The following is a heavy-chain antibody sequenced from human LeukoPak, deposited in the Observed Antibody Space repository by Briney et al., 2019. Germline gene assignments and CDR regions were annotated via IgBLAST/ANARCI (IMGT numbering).Heavy chain of an antibody. Sequence: GGSLRLSCVGSGFTFGDYPMNWVRQRPGKGLEWVSGIMWNSASRGYADSVKGRFTISRDNAKNSLYLQVNSLRAEDTAVYYCARSYYYDSSGYYPDAFDIWGQGTMVTVSS. CDR1: GFTFGDYP. D-gene: IGHD3-22*01. J-gene: IGHJ3*02. CDR3: ARSYYYDSSGYYPDAFDI. CDR2: IMWNSASR. V-gene: IGHV3-9*01.